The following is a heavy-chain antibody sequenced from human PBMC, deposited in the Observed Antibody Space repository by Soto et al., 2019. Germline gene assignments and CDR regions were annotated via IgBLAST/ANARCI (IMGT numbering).Heavy chain of an antibody. J-gene: IGHJ5*02. V-gene: IGHV4-39*01. CDR2: IYYSGST. CDR3: ARVGGVPSSRPGFPS. D-gene: IGHD6-13*01. Sequence: PSETLSLTCTVSGGSISSSSYYWGWIRQPPGKGLEWIGSIYYSGSTYYNPSLKSRVTISVDTSKNQFSLRLTSVTAMDTAVYYCARVGGVPSSRPGFPSWRQAILVTVS. CDR1: GGSISSSSYY.